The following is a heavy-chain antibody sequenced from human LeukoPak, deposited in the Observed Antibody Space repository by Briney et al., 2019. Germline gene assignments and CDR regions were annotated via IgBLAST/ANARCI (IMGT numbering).Heavy chain of an antibody. V-gene: IGHV1-2*02. D-gene: IGHD3-22*01. CDR2: INPNTGGT. J-gene: IGHJ4*02. Sequence: ASVKVSCKASGYTFTGYYMHWVRQAPGQGLEWVGWINPNTGGTNYAQKFQGRVTMTRDTSINTVYMELNRLRCDDTAVYYCARAKYDSSGYPVFYLDYWGQGTLVSVSS. CDR1: GYTFTGYY. CDR3: ARAKYDSSGYPVFYLDY.